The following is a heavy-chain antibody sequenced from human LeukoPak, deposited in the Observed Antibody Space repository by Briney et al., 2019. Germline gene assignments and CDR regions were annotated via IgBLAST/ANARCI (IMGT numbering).Heavy chain of an antibody. J-gene: IGHJ4*02. V-gene: IGHV1-2*04. D-gene: IGHD2-15*01. CDR3: ARSRSRGGGSCYGY. CDR1: GGTFSSYA. CDR2: INPNSGGT. Sequence: ASVKVSCKASGGTFSSYAISWVRQAPGQGLEWMGWINPNSGGTNYAQKFQGWVTMTRDMSISTAYMELSRLRSDDTAVYYCARSRSRGGGSCYGYWGQGTLVTVSS.